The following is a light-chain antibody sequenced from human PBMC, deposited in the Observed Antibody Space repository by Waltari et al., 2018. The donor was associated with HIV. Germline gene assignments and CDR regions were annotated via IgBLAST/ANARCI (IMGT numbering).Light chain of an antibody. V-gene: IGLV3-19*01. CDR3: NSRDSSGNHWV. CDR1: SLRRYY. Sequence: SSELTQDPAVSVALGQTVRITCQGDSLRRYYASWYQQKPGQAPVLVIYGKNNRPSGIPDRFSGSGSGNTASLTITGAQAEDEADYYCNSRDSSGNHWVFGGGTKLTVL. CDR2: GKN. J-gene: IGLJ3*02.